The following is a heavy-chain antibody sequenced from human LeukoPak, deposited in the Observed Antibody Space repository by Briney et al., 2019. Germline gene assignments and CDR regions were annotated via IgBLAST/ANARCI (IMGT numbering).Heavy chain of an antibody. Sequence: SETLSLTCAVYGGSFSGYCWSWIRQPPGKGLEWIGEINHSGSTNYNPSLKSRVTISVDTSKNQFSLKLSSVTAADTAVYYCARGGYSYGRRKGPFDYWGQGTLVTVSS. V-gene: IGHV4-34*01. D-gene: IGHD5-18*01. CDR2: INHSGST. CDR1: GGSFSGYC. CDR3: ARGGYSYGRRKGPFDY. J-gene: IGHJ4*02.